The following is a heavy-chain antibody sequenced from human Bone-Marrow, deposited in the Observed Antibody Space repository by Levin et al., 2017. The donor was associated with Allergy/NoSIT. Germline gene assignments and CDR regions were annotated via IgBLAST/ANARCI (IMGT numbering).Heavy chain of an antibody. J-gene: IGHJ5*01. CDR2: VAHSGST. V-gene: IGHV4-34*01. Sequence: SETLSLTCAVSGGSFNDLSWSWIRQSPGKGLEWIGEVAHSGSTEYSPSPKSRVPISVDSSKMHFSLKLSSVTAADTGVDYCARLHCNNGGECFGVDWFDSWGQGTLVTVSS. D-gene: IGHD2-8*01. CDR3: ARLHCNNGGECFGVDWFDS. CDR1: GGSFNDLS.